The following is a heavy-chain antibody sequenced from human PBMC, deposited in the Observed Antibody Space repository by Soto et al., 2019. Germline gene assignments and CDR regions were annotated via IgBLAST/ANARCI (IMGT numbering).Heavy chain of an antibody. J-gene: IGHJ4*02. D-gene: IGHD3-16*01. CDR3: ARARGSRGSGFDY. V-gene: IGHV1-8*01. CDR1: GYTFTSYD. Sequence: QVQLVQSGAEVKKPGASVKVSCKASGYTFTSYDINWVRQATGQGLEWMGWMNPNSGNTDYEQKCQGRVTMARNTSISTAYMELSSLRSEDTAVYYCARARGSRGSGFDYWGQGTLVTVSS. CDR2: MNPNSGNT.